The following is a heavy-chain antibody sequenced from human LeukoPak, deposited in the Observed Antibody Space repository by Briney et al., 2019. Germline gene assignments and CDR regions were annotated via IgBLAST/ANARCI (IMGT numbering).Heavy chain of an antibody. Sequence: GASVKVSCKTSGYNFASYTMHWLRQAPGQSPEWMGSINGDNGNTKYSEKFQGRVTLTRDTSASSAYMELSRLRSEDTAVYYCARSSSGTYHYWGQGTLVTVSS. D-gene: IGHD3-10*01. CDR3: ARSSSGTYHY. V-gene: IGHV1-3*01. CDR2: INGDNGNT. CDR1: GYNFASYT. J-gene: IGHJ4*02.